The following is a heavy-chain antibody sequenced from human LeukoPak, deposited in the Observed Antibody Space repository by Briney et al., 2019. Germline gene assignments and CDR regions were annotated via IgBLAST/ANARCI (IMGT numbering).Heavy chain of an antibody. CDR1: GFTFSAYS. CDR2: ISFSGTYI. CDR3: ARGDFDY. Sequence: GGSLRLSCAASGFTFSAYSLNWVRQAPGKGLEWISSISFSGTYIYYADSVKGRITISRDNAKNSLYLQMNSLRAEDTAVYYCARGDFDYWGQGTLVTVSS. V-gene: IGHV3-21*01. J-gene: IGHJ4*02.